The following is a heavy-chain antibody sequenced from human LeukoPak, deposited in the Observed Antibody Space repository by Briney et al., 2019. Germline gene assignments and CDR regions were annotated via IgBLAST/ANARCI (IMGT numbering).Heavy chain of an antibody. V-gene: IGHV3-23*01. CDR1: GFTFSSYD. CDR2: ISGSGGST. CDR3: AKDEFSYSSSWSDPYDY. D-gene: IGHD6-13*01. J-gene: IGHJ4*02. Sequence: GGSLRLSCAASGFTFSSYDMSWVRQAPGKGLEWVPVISGSGGSTYYADSVKGRFTISRDNSKNTLYLQMNSLRAEDTAVYYCAKDEFSYSSSWSDPYDYWGQGTLVTVSS.